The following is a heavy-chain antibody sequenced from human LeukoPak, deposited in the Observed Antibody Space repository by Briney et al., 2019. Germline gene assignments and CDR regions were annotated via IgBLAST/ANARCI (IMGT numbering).Heavy chain of an antibody. CDR2: ISGSGRIT. V-gene: IGHV3-48*01. D-gene: IGHD6-19*01. CDR1: GFTFRTYS. CDR3: ARDIPGIAVAGTPFDY. Sequence: GGSLRLSCAASGFTFRTYSMNWVRQAPGKGLEWVSYISGSGRITYYADAVKGRFTISRDNVENSLYLQMNSLRAEDTAVYYCARDIPGIAVAGTPFDYWGQGTLVTVSS. J-gene: IGHJ4*02.